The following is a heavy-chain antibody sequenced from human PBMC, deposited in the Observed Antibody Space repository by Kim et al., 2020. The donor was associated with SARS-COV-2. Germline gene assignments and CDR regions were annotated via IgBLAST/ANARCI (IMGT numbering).Heavy chain of an antibody. Sequence: GGSLRLSCTASGFTFGDYAMSWVRQAPGKGLEWVAFISSKANGGTSAYAVTVQGSFSISSDDYKSIVYMHMLRVKTADIAYYYCTTDSLYGYFPYY. CDR2: ISSKANGGTS. J-gene: IGHJ6*01. CDR3: TTDSLYGYFPYY. CDR1: GFTFGDYA. V-gene: IGHV3-49*04. D-gene: IGHD2-2*02.